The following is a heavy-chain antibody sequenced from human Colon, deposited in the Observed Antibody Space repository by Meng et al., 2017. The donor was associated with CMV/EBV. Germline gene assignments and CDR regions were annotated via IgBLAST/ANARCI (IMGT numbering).Heavy chain of an antibody. CDR2: INPNGGGT. J-gene: IGHJ5*02. D-gene: IGHD1-7*01. V-gene: IGHV1-2*02. CDR3: ARVKCGTTSCSQGLDP. Sequence: ASVKVSCKASVYTFTDYYLHWVRQAPGQGLEWMGWINPNGGGTDYARTFQGRVAMTRDTSTTTVYLEVNRLTSADTATYYCARVKCGTTSCSQGLDPWGQGTLVTVSS. CDR1: VYTFTDYY.